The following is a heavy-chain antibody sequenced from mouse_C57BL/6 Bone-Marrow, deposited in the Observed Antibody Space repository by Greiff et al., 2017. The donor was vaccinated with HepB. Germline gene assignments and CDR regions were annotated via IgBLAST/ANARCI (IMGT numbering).Heavy chain of an antibody. J-gene: IGHJ1*03. V-gene: IGHV1-82*01. D-gene: IGHD1-1*01. CDR2: IYPGDGDT. CDR3: ARSLYYYGSSHWYFDV. CDR1: GYAFSSSW. Sequence: VKLMESGPELVKPGASVKISCKASGYAFSSSWMNWVKQRPGKGLEWIGRIYPGDGDTNYNGKFKGKATLTADKSSSTAYMQLSSLTSEDSAVYFCARSLYYYGSSHWYFDVWGTGTTVTVSS.